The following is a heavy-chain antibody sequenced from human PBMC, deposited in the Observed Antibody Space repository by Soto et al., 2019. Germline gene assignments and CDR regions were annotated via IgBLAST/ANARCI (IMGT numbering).Heavy chain of an antibody. D-gene: IGHD3-10*01. J-gene: IGHJ4*02. CDR2: IIPAFGTT. CDR1: GDTFSGYP. V-gene: IGHV1-69*13. CDR3: ARDGGFGELKY. Sequence: SVKVSCKASGDTFSGYPINWVRQAPGEGLEWMGRIIPAFGTTNDAQRFEGRVTFTADESTNTAYMELRGLLSEDTAVYYCARDGGFGELKYWGPGTLVTVTS.